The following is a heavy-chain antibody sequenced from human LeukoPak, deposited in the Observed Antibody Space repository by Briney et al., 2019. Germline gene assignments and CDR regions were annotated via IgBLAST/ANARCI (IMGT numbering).Heavy chain of an antibody. CDR3: AKDFYDSSGSRYDY. CDR2: IDGGGGRT. CDR1: GFAFSSYA. J-gene: IGHJ4*02. D-gene: IGHD3-22*01. V-gene: IGHV3-23*01. Sequence: GGSLRLSCTASGFAFSSYAMSWVRQAPGVGLEWVSAIDGGGGRTWHADSVRGRFTISRDDSKNTLFMQMNSLRAEDTAVYYCAKDFYDSSGSRYDYWGQGTLVTVSS.